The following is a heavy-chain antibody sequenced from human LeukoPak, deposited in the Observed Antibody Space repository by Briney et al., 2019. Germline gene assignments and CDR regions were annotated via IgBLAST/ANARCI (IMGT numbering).Heavy chain of an antibody. Sequence: AGGSLRLSCPASGFTFSSYAMHWVRQAPGKGLEWVAVISYDGSNKYYADSVKGRFTISRDNSKNTLYLQMDSLRAEDTAVYYCARAVGYCSSTSCYPGYYFDYWGQGTLVTVSS. V-gene: IGHV3-30*01. CDR2: ISYDGSNK. CDR3: ARAVGYCSSTSCYPGYYFDY. J-gene: IGHJ4*02. CDR1: GFTFSSYA. D-gene: IGHD2-2*01.